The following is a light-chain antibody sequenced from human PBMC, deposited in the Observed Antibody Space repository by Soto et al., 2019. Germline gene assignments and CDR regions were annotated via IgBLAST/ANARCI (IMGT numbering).Light chain of an antibody. CDR1: SSDVGSYNL. CDR2: EVS. J-gene: IGLJ3*02. V-gene: IGLV2-23*02. CDR3: CSYAGSSIEV. Sequence: QSALTQPASVSGSPGQSITISCTGTSSDVGSYNLVSWYQQHPGKAPKLMIYEVSKRPSGVSNRFSGSKSGNTASLTISGLQAEDEADYNCCSYAGSSIEVFGGGTKLTVL.